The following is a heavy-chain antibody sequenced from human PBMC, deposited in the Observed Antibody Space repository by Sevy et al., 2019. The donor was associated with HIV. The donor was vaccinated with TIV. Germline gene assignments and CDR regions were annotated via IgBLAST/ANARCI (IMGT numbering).Heavy chain of an antibody. CDR1: GFTFSNAW. CDR3: STDPIIVLLVTDGMDV. J-gene: IGHJ6*02. CDR2: IKSKTDGGTI. Sequence: GGSLRLSCAASGFTFSNAWMSWVRQAPGKGLEWVGRIKSKTDGGTIDYAATVKGRFTISRDDSKNTVYLQMNSLKSVDTAVDYCSTDPIIVLLVTDGMDVWGQGTTVTVSS. D-gene: IGHD2-8*02. V-gene: IGHV3-15*01.